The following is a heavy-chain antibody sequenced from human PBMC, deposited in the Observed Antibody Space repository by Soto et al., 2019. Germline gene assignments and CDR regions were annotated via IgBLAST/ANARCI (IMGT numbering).Heavy chain of an antibody. J-gene: IGHJ6*02. CDR2: TYYRSKWYN. Sequence: SQTLSRTCAISGDSVSSNSPAWNWIRQSPSRGLEWLGRTYYRSKWYNDYAVSVKSRITINPDTSKNKFSLQLNSVTPEDTAVYYCARVTRYDILTGYEGYGMDVWGQGTTVGVSS. V-gene: IGHV6-1*01. CDR3: ARVTRYDILTGYEGYGMDV. D-gene: IGHD3-9*01. CDR1: GDSVSSNSPA.